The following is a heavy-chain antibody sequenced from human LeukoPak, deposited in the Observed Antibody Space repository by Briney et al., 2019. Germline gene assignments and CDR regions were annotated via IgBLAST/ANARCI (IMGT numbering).Heavy chain of an antibody. D-gene: IGHD4-17*01. CDR1: GGSISSGGYS. CDR2: IYHSGST. J-gene: IGHJ6*02. Sequence: SETLSLTCAVSGGSISSGGYSWSWIRQPPGKGLEWIGYIYHSGSTYYNPSLKSRVTISVDRSKNQISLKLSSVTAADTAVYYCARGLNGDCYYYYGMDVWGQGTTVTVSS. CDR3: ARGLNGDCYYYYGMDV. V-gene: IGHV4-30-2*01.